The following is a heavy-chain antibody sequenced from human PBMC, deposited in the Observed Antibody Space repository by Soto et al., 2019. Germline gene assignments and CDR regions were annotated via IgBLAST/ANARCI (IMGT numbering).Heavy chain of an antibody. CDR1: GGTFSSYA. J-gene: IGHJ6*02. CDR3: AMGGYTAMVTQSQYGMDV. CDR2: IIPIFGTA. Sequence: SVKVSCKASGGTFSSYAISWVRQAPGQGLEWMGGIIPIFGTANYAQKFQGRVTITADESTSTAYMELGSLRSEDTAVYYCAMGGYTAMVTQSQYGMDVWGQGTTVTVSS. D-gene: IGHD5-18*01. V-gene: IGHV1-69*13.